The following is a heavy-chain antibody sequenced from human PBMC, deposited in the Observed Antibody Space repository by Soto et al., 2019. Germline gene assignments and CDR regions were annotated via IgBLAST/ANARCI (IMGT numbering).Heavy chain of an antibody. J-gene: IGHJ5*02. D-gene: IGHD6-19*01. Sequence: TKTPALNYSLSEDAIGGSDRNWIRKHPGKALEWIGYVSYSGGTDYHPSLKSRVSISIDTSKNQFSLKMISVTAADTAVYYCARHGSDSGWFCFDPWGQGALVTVTS. CDR1: EDAIGGSD. CDR3: ARHGSDSGWFCFDP. V-gene: IGHV4-59*08. CDR2: VSYSGGT.